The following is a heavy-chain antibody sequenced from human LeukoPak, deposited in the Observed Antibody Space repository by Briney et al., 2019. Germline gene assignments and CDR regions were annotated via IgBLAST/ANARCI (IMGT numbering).Heavy chain of an antibody. CDR3: ARAADSSYNWSDP. J-gene: IGHJ5*02. CDR2: IIPILGIA. Sequence: SVKVSCKASGYTFTGYYMHWVRQAPGQGLEWMGRIIPILGIANYAQKFQGRVTITADKSTSTAYTELSSLRSEDTAVYYCARAADSSYNWSDPWGQGTLVTVSS. V-gene: IGHV1-69*04. CDR1: GYTFTGYY. D-gene: IGHD3-22*01.